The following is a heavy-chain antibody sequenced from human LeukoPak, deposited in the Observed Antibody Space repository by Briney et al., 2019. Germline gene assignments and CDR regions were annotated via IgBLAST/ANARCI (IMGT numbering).Heavy chain of an antibody. CDR3: AGRIFDI. J-gene: IGHJ3*02. Sequence: GGSLRLSCAGYGFTFGNYWMAWVRQAPGKGLEWVANIKEDGSEKYYLDSVEGRFTISRDNAKSSVYLQMNSLRAEDTAVYYCAGRIFDIWGQGTMVTASS. V-gene: IGHV3-7*01. CDR2: IKEDGSEK. CDR1: GFTFGNYW.